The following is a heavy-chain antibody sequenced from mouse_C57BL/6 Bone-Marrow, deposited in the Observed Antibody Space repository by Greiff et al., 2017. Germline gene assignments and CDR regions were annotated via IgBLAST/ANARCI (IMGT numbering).Heavy chain of an antibody. CDR3: AREGLRRGRNARDY. J-gene: IGHJ4*01. V-gene: IGHV5-17*01. CDR1: GFTFSDYG. Sequence: EVKLMEPGGGLVKPGGSLKLSCAASGFTFSDYGMHWVRQAPEKGLEWVAYISSGSSTIYYADTVKGRFTISRDNAKNTPFLQMTSLRSEDTAMYYCAREGLRRGRNARDYWGQGTSVTVSS. D-gene: IGHD2-2*01. CDR2: ISSGSSTI.